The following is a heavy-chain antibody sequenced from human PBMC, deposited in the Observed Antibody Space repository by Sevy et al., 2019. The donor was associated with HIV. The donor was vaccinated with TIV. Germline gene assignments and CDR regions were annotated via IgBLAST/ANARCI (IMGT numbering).Heavy chain of an antibody. D-gene: IGHD1-26*01. Sequence: GGSLRLSCTASGFTLSSYSMNWVRQAPGKGLEWVSSISSSSSYIYYADSVKGRFTISRDNAKNSLYLQMNSLRAEDTAVYYCARGGHSGSPLDAFDIWGQGTMVTVSS. CDR1: GFTLSSYS. J-gene: IGHJ3*02. CDR2: ISSSSSYI. CDR3: ARGGHSGSPLDAFDI. V-gene: IGHV3-21*01.